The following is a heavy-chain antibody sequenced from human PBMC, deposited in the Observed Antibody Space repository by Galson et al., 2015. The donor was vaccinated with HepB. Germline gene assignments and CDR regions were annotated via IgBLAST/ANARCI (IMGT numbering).Heavy chain of an antibody. V-gene: IGHV6-1*01. CDR1: GDSISSNSAA. CDR2: TYYRSKWCN. J-gene: IGHJ4*02. Sequence: CAISGDSISSNSAAWNWIRQSPSRGLEWLGRTYYRSKWCNDYAISVKSRLTINADTSKNQFSLQLSSVTPEDTAVYYCARDGDGYSSGSHAGPLDYWGQGILATVSS. D-gene: IGHD6-19*01. CDR3: ARDGDGYSSGSHAGPLDY.